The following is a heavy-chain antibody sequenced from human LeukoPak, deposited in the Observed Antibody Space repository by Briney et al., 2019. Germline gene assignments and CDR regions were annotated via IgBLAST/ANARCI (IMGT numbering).Heavy chain of an antibody. CDR2: IKSKTDGGTT. V-gene: IGHV3-15*01. J-gene: IGHJ5*02. D-gene: IGHD3/OR15-3a*01. CDR1: GFTFSNVW. Sequence: KTGGSLRLSCAASGFTFSNVWMSWVRQAPGKGLEGVGRIKSKTDGGTTDYAAPVKGRFTISRDDSKNTLYLQMNSLKTEDTAVYYCTTGAWTDPFDPWGQGTLVTVSS. CDR3: TTGAWTDPFDP.